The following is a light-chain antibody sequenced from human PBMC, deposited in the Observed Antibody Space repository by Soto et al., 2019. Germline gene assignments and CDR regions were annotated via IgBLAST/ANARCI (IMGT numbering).Light chain of an antibody. CDR2: GAS. V-gene: IGKV3-20*01. J-gene: IGKJ4*01. Sequence: EIVLTQSPGTLSLSPGEIATLSCRASQSVGSSYLAWYQQKPGQAPRLLIYGASIRATGIPDRFSGSGSGTDFILTISRLEPEDSAVYYCQHYGSSPPCTFXGGTKVDIK. CDR1: QSVGSSY. CDR3: QHYGSSPPCT.